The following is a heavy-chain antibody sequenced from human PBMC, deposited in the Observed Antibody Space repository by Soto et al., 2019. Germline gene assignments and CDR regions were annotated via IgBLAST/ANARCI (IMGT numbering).Heavy chain of an antibody. CDR1: GESLSGYY. V-gene: IGHV4-34*01. CDR3: TRAIMGPGWLRKLPFDY. Sequence: SETLSLTCAVYGESLSGYYWSWIRQSPGKGLEWIGEINHSGSTNYNPSLKSRVTISVDTSKNQFSLNLASVTAADTAVYYCTRAIMGPGWLRKLPFDYWGRGTLVTVS. D-gene: IGHD5-12*01. J-gene: IGHJ4*02. CDR2: INHSGST.